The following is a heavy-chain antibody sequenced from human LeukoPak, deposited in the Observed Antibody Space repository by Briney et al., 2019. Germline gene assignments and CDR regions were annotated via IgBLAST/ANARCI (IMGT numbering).Heavy chain of an antibody. V-gene: IGHV4-34*01. J-gene: IGHJ4*02. Sequence: AETLSLTCAVYGGSFSGYYWSWIRQPPGKGLEWIGEINHSGSTNYNPSLKSRVTISVDTSKNQFSLKLSSVTAADTAVYYCARRDYYDIRGFGHWGQKPLVRVSS. CDR2: INHSGST. CDR3: ARRDYYDIRGFGH. CDR1: GGSFSGYY. D-gene: IGHD3-22*01.